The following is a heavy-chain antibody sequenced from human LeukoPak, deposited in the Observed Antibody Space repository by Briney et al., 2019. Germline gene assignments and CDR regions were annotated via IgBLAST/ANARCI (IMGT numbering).Heavy chain of an antibody. Sequence: GGSLRLSCAGSGFTVSSSTMSWVRQAPGKGLEWVSNFYSDALDGITNYADSVKGRFTISRDNAKNTLYLQMNSLRAEDTAVYYCARGQQSGSYYYYGMDVWGQGTTVTVSS. V-gene: IGHV3-53*01. CDR2: FYSDALDGIT. J-gene: IGHJ6*02. CDR3: ARGQQSGSYYYYGMDV. D-gene: IGHD1-26*01. CDR1: GFTVSSST.